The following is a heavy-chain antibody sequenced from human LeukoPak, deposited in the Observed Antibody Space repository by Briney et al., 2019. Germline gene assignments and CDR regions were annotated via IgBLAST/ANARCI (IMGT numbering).Heavy chain of an antibody. D-gene: IGHD3-3*01. J-gene: IGHJ3*02. CDR2: ISAYNGNT. CDR1: GYTFTSYG. V-gene: IGHV1-18*01. CDR3: ARAEWTIEAFGI. Sequence: ASVEVSCKASGYTFTSYGISWVRQAPGQGLEWMGWISAYNGNTNYAQKLQGRVTMTTDTSTSTAYMELRSLRSDDTAVYYCARAEWTIEAFGIWGQGTMVTVSS.